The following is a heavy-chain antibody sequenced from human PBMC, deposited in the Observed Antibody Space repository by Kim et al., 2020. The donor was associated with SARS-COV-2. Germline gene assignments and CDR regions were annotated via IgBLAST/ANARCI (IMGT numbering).Heavy chain of an antibody. J-gene: IGHJ5*02. V-gene: IGHV4-34*01. CDR1: GGSFSGYY. D-gene: IGHD2-15*01. CDR3: ARAKYCSGGSCLGWFDP. Sequence: SETLSLTCAVYGGSFSGYYWSWIRQPPGKGLEWIGEINHSGSTNYNPSLKSRVTISVDTSKNQFSLKLSSVTAADTAVYYCARAKYCSGGSCLGWFDPWGQGTLVTVSS. CDR2: INHSGST.